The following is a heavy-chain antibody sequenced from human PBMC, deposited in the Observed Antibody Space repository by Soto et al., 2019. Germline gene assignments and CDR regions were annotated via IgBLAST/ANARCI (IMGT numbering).Heavy chain of an antibody. J-gene: IGHJ6*02. D-gene: IGHD6-13*01. CDR2: INPNSGGT. Sequence: ASVKVSCKASGYTFTGYYMHWVRQAPGQGLEWMGWINPNSGGTNYAQKFQGWVTMTRDTSISTAYMELSRLRSDDTAVYYCARSGHQQLVRGYYYYGMDVWGQGTTVTVSS. CDR1: GYTFTGYY. V-gene: IGHV1-2*04. CDR3: ARSGHQQLVRGYYYYGMDV.